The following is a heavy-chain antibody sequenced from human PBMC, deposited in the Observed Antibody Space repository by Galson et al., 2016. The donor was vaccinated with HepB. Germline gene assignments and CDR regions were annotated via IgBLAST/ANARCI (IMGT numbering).Heavy chain of an antibody. D-gene: IGHD3-16*01. V-gene: IGHV3-74*01. CDR3: VRDHYVVPTTAYNWFDP. CDR2: INSDGTIS. Sequence: SLRLSCAASGFAFSSHWMHWVRQDLGKGLVWVSRINSDGTISNYADSVKGRFTISRDNAKNTLYLQMNSLRAEDTAVYCCVRDHYVVPTTAYNWFDPWGRGTLVTVSA. CDR1: GFAFSSHW. J-gene: IGHJ5*02.